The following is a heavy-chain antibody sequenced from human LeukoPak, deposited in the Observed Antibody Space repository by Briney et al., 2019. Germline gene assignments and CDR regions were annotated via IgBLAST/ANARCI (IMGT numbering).Heavy chain of an antibody. CDR1: DFSFITYA. D-gene: IGHD1-26*01. Sequence: GGSLRLSCAASDFSFITYAMSWVRQAPGKGLEWVSTISGGGDATYYADSVKGRFTISRDNSKNTLYLQMNSLRAEDTAVYYCAKDNGGMGGYEPWGQGTLVTVSS. CDR2: ISGGGDAT. CDR3: AKDNGGMGGYEP. V-gene: IGHV3-23*01. J-gene: IGHJ4*02.